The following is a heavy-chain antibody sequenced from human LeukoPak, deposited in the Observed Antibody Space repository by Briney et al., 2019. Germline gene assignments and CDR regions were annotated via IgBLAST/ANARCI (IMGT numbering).Heavy chain of an antibody. D-gene: IGHD2-2*01. CDR1: GGSFSGYY. CDR3: ARGRLIVVVPAAIHAFDI. V-gene: IGHV4-34*01. Sequence: SETLSLTCAVYGGSFSGYYWSWIRQPPGKGLEWIGEINHSGSTNYNPSLKSRVTVSVDTSKNQFSQKLSSVTAADTAVYYCARGRLIVVVPAAIHAFDIWGQGTMVTVSS. CDR2: INHSGST. J-gene: IGHJ3*02.